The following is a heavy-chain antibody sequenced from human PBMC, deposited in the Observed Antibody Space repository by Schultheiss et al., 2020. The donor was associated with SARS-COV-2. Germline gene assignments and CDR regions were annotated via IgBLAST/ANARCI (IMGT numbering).Heavy chain of an antibody. V-gene: IGHV3-21*01. Sequence: GESLKISCAASGFTFSSYSMNWVRQAPGKGLEWVSSISSSSSYIYYADSVKGRFTISRDNAKNSLYLQMNSLRAEDTAVYYCAREMTTVTPTLDYWGQGTLVTVSS. J-gene: IGHJ4*02. CDR3: AREMTTVTPTLDY. D-gene: IGHD4-17*01. CDR1: GFTFSSYS. CDR2: ISSSSSYI.